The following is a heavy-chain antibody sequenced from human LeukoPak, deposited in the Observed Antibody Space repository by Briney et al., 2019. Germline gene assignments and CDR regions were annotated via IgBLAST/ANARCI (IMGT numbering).Heavy chain of an antibody. Sequence: PGGSLRLSCAASGFTFSSYIMNWVRQAPGKGLEWVSYISSSSSTIYYADSVKGRFTISRDNAKNSLYLQMNSLRAEDTAVYYCARESSAGDFDYWGQGTLVTVSS. V-gene: IGHV3-48*04. CDR3: ARESSAGDFDY. D-gene: IGHD6-6*01. J-gene: IGHJ4*02. CDR2: ISSSSSTI. CDR1: GFTFSSYI.